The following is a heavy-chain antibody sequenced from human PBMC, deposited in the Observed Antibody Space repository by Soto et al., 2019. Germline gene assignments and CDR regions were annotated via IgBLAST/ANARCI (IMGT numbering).Heavy chain of an antibody. D-gene: IGHD6-13*01. CDR2: IRRDGGAT. V-gene: IGHV3-7*05. CDR3: ARDVSPGSSSLYLDAFDI. J-gene: IGHJ3*02. CDR1: GFSFSNYW. Sequence: EVQLVESGGALVQPGESLRRSCEASGFSFSNYWMTWVRQAPGKGLEWVANIRRDGGATSYLDSVRGRFTISRDNAENTLYLQMNILRAEDTALYYCARDVSPGSSSLYLDAFDIWGQGTMVTVSS.